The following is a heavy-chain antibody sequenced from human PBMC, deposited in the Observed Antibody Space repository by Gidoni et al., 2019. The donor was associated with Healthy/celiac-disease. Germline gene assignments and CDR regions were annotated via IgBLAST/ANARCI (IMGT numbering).Heavy chain of an antibody. J-gene: IGHJ4*02. D-gene: IGHD3-10*01. Sequence: EVQLLESGGGLVQPGGSLRLSCAASGFTFSSYAMSWVRQAPGKGLEWVSAISGSGGSTYYADSVKGRFTISRDNSKNTLYLQMNSLRAEDTAVYYCAKDGDTLDVLLWFGELSFDYWGQGTLVTVSS. CDR1: GFTFSSYA. V-gene: IGHV3-23*01. CDR2: ISGSGGST. CDR3: AKDGDTLDVLLWFGELSFDY.